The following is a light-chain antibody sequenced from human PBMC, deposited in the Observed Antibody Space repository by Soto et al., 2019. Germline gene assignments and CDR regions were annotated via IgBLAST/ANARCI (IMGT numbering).Light chain of an antibody. CDR3: NSYTTSNTRQIV. CDR1: SSDVGGYNY. CDR2: DVS. J-gene: IGLJ1*01. Sequence: QSALTQPASVSGSPGQSITISCTGTSSDVGGYNYVSRYQQHPGKAPKFMIYDVSNRPSGVSTRFSGSKSGNTASLTISGLQAEDEADCYWNSYTTSNTRQIVFGTGTKVTVL. V-gene: IGLV2-14*01.